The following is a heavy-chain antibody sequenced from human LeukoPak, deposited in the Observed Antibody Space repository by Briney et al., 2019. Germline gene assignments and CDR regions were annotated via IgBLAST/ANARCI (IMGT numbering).Heavy chain of an antibody. CDR1: GFTFSSYW. CDR2: IKQDGSQK. J-gene: IGHJ4*02. Sequence: GGSLRLSCAASGFTFSSYWMSWVRQAPGKGLEWVANIKQDGSQKCYVDSVKGRFSISRDNAKNTLYLQMNSLRAEDTAVYYCARDPTEERVGASFDYWGQGTLVTVSS. V-gene: IGHV3-7*01. D-gene: IGHD1-26*01. CDR3: ARDPTEERVGASFDY.